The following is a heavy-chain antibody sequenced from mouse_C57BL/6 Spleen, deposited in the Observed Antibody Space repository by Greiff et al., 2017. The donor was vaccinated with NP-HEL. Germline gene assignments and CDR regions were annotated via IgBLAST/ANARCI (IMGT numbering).Heavy chain of an antibody. D-gene: IGHD1-1*01. CDR1: GYSFTGYF. CDR3: ARDYYGSMYYFDY. CDR2: INPYNGDT. Sequence: EVQLQQSGPELVKPGASVKISCKASGYSFTGYFMNWVMQSHGKSLEWIGRINPYNGDTFYNQKFKGKATLTVDTSSSTAHMELRSLTSEDSAVYYCARDYYGSMYYFDYWGQGTTLTVSS. V-gene: IGHV1-20*01. J-gene: IGHJ2*01.